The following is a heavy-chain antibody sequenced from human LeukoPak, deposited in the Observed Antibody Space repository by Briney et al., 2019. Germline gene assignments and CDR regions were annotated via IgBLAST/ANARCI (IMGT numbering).Heavy chain of an antibody. J-gene: IGHJ4*02. CDR2: ISGSGGST. D-gene: IGHD3-16*01. CDR3: AKDRGGRGLPVDY. V-gene: IGHV3-23*01. CDR1: GFTFSSYA. Sequence: PGGSLGLSCAASGFTFSSYAISWVRQAPGKGLEWVSAISGSGGSTYYADSVKGRFTISRDNSKNTLYLQMNSLRAEDTAVYYCAKDRGGRGLPVDYWGQGTLVTVSS.